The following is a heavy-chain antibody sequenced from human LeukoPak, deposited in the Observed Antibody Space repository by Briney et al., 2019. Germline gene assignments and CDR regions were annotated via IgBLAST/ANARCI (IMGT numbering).Heavy chain of an antibody. CDR2: TKQDETEK. D-gene: IGHD3-22*01. Sequence: GGSLRLSCAASGFTFTNYWMSWVRQAPGKGLEWVANTKQDETEKHYADSVRGRFTTSRDNAQNSLYLQMNSLRAEDTAVYFCARNRQWLLADYWGQGTVVTVSS. CDR1: GFTFTNYW. V-gene: IGHV3-7*04. CDR3: ARNRQWLLADY. J-gene: IGHJ4*02.